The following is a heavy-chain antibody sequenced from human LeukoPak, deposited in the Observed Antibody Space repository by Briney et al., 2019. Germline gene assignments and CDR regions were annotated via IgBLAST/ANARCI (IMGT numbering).Heavy chain of an antibody. V-gene: IGHV4-34*01. CDR2: INYSGST. CDR3: ARRRRIVGATPGAFDI. Sequence: SETLSLTCAVYGGSFSGYYWSWIRQPPGKGLEWIGEINYSGSTNYNPSLKSRVTRSVDTSKNQFSLKLSSVTAADTAVYYCARRRRIVGATPGAFDIWGQGTMVTVSS. J-gene: IGHJ3*02. CDR1: GGSFSGYY. D-gene: IGHD1-26*01.